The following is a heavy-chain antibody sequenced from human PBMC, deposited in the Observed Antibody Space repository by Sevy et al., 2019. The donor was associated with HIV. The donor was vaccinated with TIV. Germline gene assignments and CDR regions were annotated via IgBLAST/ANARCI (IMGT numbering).Heavy chain of an antibody. V-gene: IGHV3-7*01. J-gene: IGHJ5*02. CDR1: GFTFSDYW. D-gene: IGHD6-13*01. CDR3: ARGQLVQDYWGQGTLITGSSGESSQPLSYFNSERSYFVFGGEVHCDNWFDP. CDR2: IKQDGSEK. Sequence: GGSLRLSCGASGFTFSDYWMTWVRQAPGKGLEWVANIKQDGSEKYYVDSVKGRFTISRDNAKNSLSLQMTSLRADDAAVYYYARGQLVQDYWGQGTLITGSSGESSQPLSYFNSERSYFVFGGEVHCDNWFDPWGQGTLVTVSS.